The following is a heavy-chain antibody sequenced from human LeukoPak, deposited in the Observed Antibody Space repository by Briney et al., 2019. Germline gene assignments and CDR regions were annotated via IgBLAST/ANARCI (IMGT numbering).Heavy chain of an antibody. CDR2: MSSSSSYI. D-gene: IGHD2-15*01. CDR1: GFTFSSYS. V-gene: IGHV3-21*01. J-gene: IGHJ6*03. CDR3: ARDPAGSYYMDV. Sequence: GGSLRLSCAASGFTFSSYSMNWVRQAPGKGLEWVSSMSSSSSYIYYADSVKGRFTISRDNAKNSLYLQMNSLRAEDTAVYYCARDPAGSYYMDVWGKGTTVTISS.